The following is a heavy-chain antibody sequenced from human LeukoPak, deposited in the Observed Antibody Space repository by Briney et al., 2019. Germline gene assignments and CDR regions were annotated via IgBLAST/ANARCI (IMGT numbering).Heavy chain of an antibody. Sequence: GGSLRLSCTASGFTLSSYSMNWVRQAPGKGLEWVSHISSANIFYSHSVQGRFTISIDNAKNSLYLQMNSLRDDDTAVYYCARDAFNGRPYLGYSFDYWGQGNLVTVSS. J-gene: IGHJ4*02. V-gene: IGHV3-48*02. CDR3: ARDAFNGRPYLGYSFDY. CDR1: GFTLSSYS. D-gene: IGHD2-8*01. CDR2: ISSANI.